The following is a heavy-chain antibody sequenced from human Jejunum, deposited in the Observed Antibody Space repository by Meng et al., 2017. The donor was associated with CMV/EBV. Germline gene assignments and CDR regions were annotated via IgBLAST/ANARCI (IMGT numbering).Heavy chain of an antibody. CDR3: VRDPFQPWAY. J-gene: IGHJ4*02. CDR1: GFTVSNDF. Sequence: EVHLVESGGGLVQPGGSLRLSCAASGFTVSNDFISWVRQAPGKGLEWVSVIYNDENHGTTYYADSVKGRFTVSRDSSKNTVYLQMSSLGAEDTAIYYCVRDPFQPWAYWGQGTLVTVSA. D-gene: IGHD1-14*01. V-gene: IGHV3-66*01. CDR2: IYNDENHGTT.